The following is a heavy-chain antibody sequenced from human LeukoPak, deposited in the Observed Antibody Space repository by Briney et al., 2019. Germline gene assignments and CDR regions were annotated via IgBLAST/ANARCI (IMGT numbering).Heavy chain of an antibody. V-gene: IGHV1-69*13. CDR1: GGTFSSYA. CDR2: IIPIFGTA. CDR3: ADKGTLGYYYGMDV. D-gene: IGHD3-16*01. Sequence: GASVKVSCKASGGTFSSYAISWVRQAPGQGLEWMGGIIPIFGTANCAQKFQGRVTITADESTSTAYMELSSPRSEDTAVYYCADKGTLGYYYGMDVWGQGTTVTVSS. J-gene: IGHJ6*02.